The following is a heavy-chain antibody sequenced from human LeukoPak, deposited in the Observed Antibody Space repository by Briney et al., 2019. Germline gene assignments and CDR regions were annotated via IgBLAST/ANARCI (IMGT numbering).Heavy chain of an antibody. CDR2: IYHSGST. J-gene: IGHJ6*02. D-gene: IGHD3-9*01. V-gene: IGHV4-30-2*01. CDR3: ARDTYDILTGYLYGMDV. CDR1: GGSISSGGYS. Sequence: SQTLSLTCAVSGGSISSGGYSWSWIQQPPGKGLEWIGYIYHSGSTYYNPSLKSRVTISVDRSKNQFSLKLSSVTAADTAVYYCARDTYDILTGYLYGMDVWGQGTTVTASS.